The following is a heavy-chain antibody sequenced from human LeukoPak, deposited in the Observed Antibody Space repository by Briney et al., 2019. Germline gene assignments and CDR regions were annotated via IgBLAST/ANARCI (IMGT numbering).Heavy chain of an antibody. CDR3: ARHSNSWTSLAY. V-gene: IGHV3-30*01. CDR2: MSNEGSLQ. CDR1: GFSFSGSS. D-gene: IGHD6-13*01. J-gene: IGHJ4*02. Sequence: GGSLRLSCAASGFSFSGSSMHWVRQAPGKGLEWVAVMSNEGSLQYYADSLEGRFIISRDNSKNTLYLQMNSLRAEDTAMYYCARHSNSWTSLAYWGQGTLVTVSS.